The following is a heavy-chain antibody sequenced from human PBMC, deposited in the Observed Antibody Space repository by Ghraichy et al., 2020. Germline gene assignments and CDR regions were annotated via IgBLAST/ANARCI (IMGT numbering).Heavy chain of an antibody. CDR3: AREGYSSSHEGYYFDY. J-gene: IGHJ4*02. Sequence: SETLSLTCTVSGGSVSSGSYYWSWIRQPPGKGLEWIGYIYYSGSTNYNPSLKSRVTISVDTSKNQFSLKLSSVTAADTAVYYCAREGYSSSHEGYYFDYWGQGTLVTVSS. D-gene: IGHD6-13*01. CDR2: IYYSGST. CDR1: GGSVSSGSYY. V-gene: IGHV4-61*01.